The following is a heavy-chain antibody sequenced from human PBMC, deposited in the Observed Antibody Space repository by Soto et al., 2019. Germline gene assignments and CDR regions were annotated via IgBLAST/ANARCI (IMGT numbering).Heavy chain of an antibody. J-gene: IGHJ4*02. CDR1: GYTFTNYG. CDR3: ARDRGALDY. CDR2: ISGYDGHT. Sequence: QVLLVQSGAELKKPGASVKLSCKASGYTFTNYGIVWIRQAPGQGLEWMGWISGYDGHTNSAQKFQGRVTMTIDTPTSTVYMELRSLRSDDTAVYYCARDRGALDYWGQGTLVTVAS. V-gene: IGHV1-18*01.